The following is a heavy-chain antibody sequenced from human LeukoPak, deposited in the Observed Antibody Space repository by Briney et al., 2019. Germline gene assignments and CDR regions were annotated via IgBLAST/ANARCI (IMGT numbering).Heavy chain of an antibody. V-gene: IGHV4-4*07. J-gene: IGHJ6*03. CDR1: GGSISSYY. D-gene: IGHD3-10*01. CDR3: ARGDYYYMDV. Sequence: SETLSLTCTVSGGSISSYYWSWIRQPAGKGLGWIGRIYTSGSTNYNPSLKSRVTISVDKSKNQFSLKLSSVTAADTAVYYCARGDYYYMDVWGKGTTVTVSS. CDR2: IYTSGST.